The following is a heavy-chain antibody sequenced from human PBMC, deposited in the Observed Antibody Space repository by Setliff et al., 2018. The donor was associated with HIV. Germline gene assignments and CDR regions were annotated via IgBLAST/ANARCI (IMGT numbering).Heavy chain of an antibody. CDR3: ARDIVVVPAALYYYYYYMDV. CDR2: IYYSGST. J-gene: IGHJ6*03. CDR1: GASISNSNSY. V-gene: IGHV4-39*02. D-gene: IGHD2-2*01. Sequence: SETLSLTCTVYGASISNSNSYWGWIRQPPGKRLEWLGSIYYSGSTSYNPSLSSRLTISVYTSTNHVSLRLSSVTAADTAVYYCARDIVVVPAALYYYYYYMDVWGKGTTVTVSS.